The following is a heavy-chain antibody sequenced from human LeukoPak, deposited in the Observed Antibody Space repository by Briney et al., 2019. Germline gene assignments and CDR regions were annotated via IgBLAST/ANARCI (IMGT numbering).Heavy chain of an antibody. Sequence: GASVKVSCKASGYTVSSYYMHWMRQAPGQGLEWMGGIIPIFGTANYAQKLQGRVTMTTDTSTSTAYMELRSLRSDDTAVYYCARAVGLLLWFGESIDNKYYFDYWGQGTLVTVSS. J-gene: IGHJ4*02. V-gene: IGHV1-18*04. CDR3: ARAVGLLLWFGESIDNKYYFDY. CDR1: GYTVSSYY. CDR2: IIPIFGTA. D-gene: IGHD3-10*01.